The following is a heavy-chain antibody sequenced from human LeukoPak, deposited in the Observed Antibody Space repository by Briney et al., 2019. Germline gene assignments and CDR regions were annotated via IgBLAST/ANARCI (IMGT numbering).Heavy chain of an antibody. D-gene: IGHD3-9*01. V-gene: IGHV3-48*02. Sequence: GGSLRLSCAASGFTFSNAYMTWVRQAPGKGLEWIAYINHDAEMIFYPDFVKGRFTISRDNAKKSLYLQMNALRYEDTAIYYCARDHDWAFDLWGQGTLVTVSS. J-gene: IGHJ4*02. CDR1: GFTFSNAY. CDR3: ARDHDWAFDL. CDR2: INHDAEMI.